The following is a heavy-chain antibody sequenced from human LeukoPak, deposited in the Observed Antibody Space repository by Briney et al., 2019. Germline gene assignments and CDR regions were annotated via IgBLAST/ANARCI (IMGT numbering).Heavy chain of an antibody. CDR2: ISYDGSNK. CDR1: GFTFSSYW. Sequence: GGSLRLSCAASGFTFSSYWMHWVRQAPGKGLEWVAVISYDGSNKYYADSVKGRFTISRDNSKNTLYLQMNSLRAEDTAVYYCARDLGLSSSYLWGQGTLVTVSS. V-gene: IGHV3-30-3*01. CDR3: ARDLGLSSSYL. D-gene: IGHD2-2*01. J-gene: IGHJ5*02.